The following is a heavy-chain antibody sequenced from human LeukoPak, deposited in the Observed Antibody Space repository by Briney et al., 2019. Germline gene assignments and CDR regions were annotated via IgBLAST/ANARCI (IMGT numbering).Heavy chain of an antibody. D-gene: IGHD3-10*01. J-gene: IGHJ3*01. CDR2: FPREDGER. CDR3: ASDFRVGVLYAFDL. Sequence: GASVKVSCKVSGYTLTQLSIHWVRQAHGKGLDWMGGFPREDGERIYAQNFQGRVTMTEDSSTDTAYMELSGLRSEDTAVYFCASDFRVGVLYAFDLWGQGTMVTVSP. CDR1: GYTLTQLS. V-gene: IGHV1-24*01.